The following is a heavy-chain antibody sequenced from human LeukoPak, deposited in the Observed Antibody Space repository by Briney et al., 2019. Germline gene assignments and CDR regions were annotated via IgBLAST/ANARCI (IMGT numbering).Heavy chain of an antibody. CDR1: GFTFSSYA. CDR3: ARDRSTANGHCAGDNCYAELG. Sequence: PGGSLRLSCAASGFTFSSYAMSWVRQAPGKGLEWVSAISGSGGSTYYADSVKGRFTVSRDNSKNTLYLHMNSLRAEDTAVYYCARDRSTANGHCAGDNCYAELGRGQGTLVTVSS. J-gene: IGHJ4*02. V-gene: IGHV3-23*01. D-gene: IGHD2-21*02. CDR2: ISGSGGST.